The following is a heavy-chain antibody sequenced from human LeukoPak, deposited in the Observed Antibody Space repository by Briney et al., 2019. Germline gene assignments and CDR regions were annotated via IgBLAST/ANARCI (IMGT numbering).Heavy chain of an antibody. CDR3: ARVVDIVVVPAAIHRWFDP. J-gene: IGHJ5*02. CDR1: GGSFSSSSYY. V-gene: IGHV4-39*07. Sequence: SEILSLTCAVYGGSFSSSSYYWGWIRQPPGKGLEWIGSIYYSGSTYYNPSLKSRVTISVDTSKNQFSLKLSSVTAADTAVYYCARVVDIVVVPAAIHRWFDPWGQGTLVTVSS. D-gene: IGHD2-2*02. CDR2: IYYSGST.